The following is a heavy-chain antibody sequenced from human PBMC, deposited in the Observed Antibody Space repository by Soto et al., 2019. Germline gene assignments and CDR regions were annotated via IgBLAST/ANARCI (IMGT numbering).Heavy chain of an antibody. V-gene: IGHV3-23*01. Sequence: GGSLRLSCAASGFTFSSYAMSWVRQAPGKGLEWVSAISGSGGSTYYADSVKGRFTISRDNSKNTLYLQMNSLRAEDTAVYYCAKGSGYYDILIGYYGDYYYYGMDVWGQGTTVTVSS. J-gene: IGHJ6*02. D-gene: IGHD3-9*01. CDR1: GFTFSSYA. CDR3: AKGSGYYDILIGYYGDYYYYGMDV. CDR2: ISGSGGST.